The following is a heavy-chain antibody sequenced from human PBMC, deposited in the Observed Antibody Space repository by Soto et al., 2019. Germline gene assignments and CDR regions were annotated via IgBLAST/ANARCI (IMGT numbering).Heavy chain of an antibody. V-gene: IGHV1-18*04. J-gene: IGHJ4*02. CDR1: GYTFTTYG. Sequence: ASVKVSCKASGYTFTTYGISWVRQAPGQGLEWMGWISPYNGNTIYAQKFQGRVTMTTDTSTSTAYMELRSLRSDDTAIYYCAGVSATGRPFDYWGQGTLVTVSS. CDR3: AGVSATGRPFDY. D-gene: IGHD6-13*01. CDR2: ISPYNGNT.